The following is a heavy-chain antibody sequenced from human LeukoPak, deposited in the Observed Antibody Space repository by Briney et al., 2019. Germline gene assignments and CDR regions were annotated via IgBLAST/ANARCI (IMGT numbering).Heavy chain of an antibody. CDR2: ISGSGDST. D-gene: IGHD3-10*01. CDR1: GFTFSGYA. V-gene: IGHV3-23*01. CDR3: SGSGSSLEGWDY. J-gene: IGHJ4*02. Sequence: GGSLRLSCAASGFTFSGYAMSWVRQAPGKGLEWVSTISGSGDSTYYADSVKGRFTVSRDSSKNTLYLQMNSLRAEDTAVYYCSGSGSSLEGWDYWGQGTLVTVSS.